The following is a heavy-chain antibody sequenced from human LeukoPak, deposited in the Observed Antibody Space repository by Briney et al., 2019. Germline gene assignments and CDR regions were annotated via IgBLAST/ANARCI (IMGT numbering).Heavy chain of an antibody. CDR3: ARDYSSGWLSSDQ. CDR1: GYTFTAYY. CDR2: IHPNSGGT. J-gene: IGHJ4*02. D-gene: IGHD6-19*01. V-gene: IGHV1-2*02. Sequence: ASVKVSCKASGYTFTAYYIHWVRQAPGQGLEWMGWIHPNSGGTNYAQNFEGRVTMTRDTSITTAYMELNSLISDDTAVYYCARDYSSGWLSSDQWGQGTLVTVSS.